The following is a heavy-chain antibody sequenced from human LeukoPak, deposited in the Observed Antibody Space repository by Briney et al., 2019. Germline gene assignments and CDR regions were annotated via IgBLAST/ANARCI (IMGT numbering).Heavy chain of an antibody. CDR3: ARLRVWYDFWSGPSDALDI. CDR2: INHSGST. CDR1: GGSFSGYY. D-gene: IGHD3-3*01. J-gene: IGHJ3*02. V-gene: IGHV4-34*01. Sequence: PSETLSLTCAVYGGSFSGYYWSWIRQPPGKGLEWIGEINHSGSTNYNPSLKSRVTISVDTSKNQFSLKLSSVTAADTAVYYCARLRVWYDFWSGPSDALDIWGQGTMVTVSS.